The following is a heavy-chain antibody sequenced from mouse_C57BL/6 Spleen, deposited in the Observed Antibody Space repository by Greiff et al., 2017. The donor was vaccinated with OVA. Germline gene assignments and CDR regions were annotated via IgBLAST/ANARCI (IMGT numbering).Heavy chain of an antibody. CDR1: GYTFTSYW. Sequence: VKLQQPGAELVRPGTSVKLSCKASGYTFTSYWMHWVKQRPGQGLEWIGVIDPSDSYTNYNQKFKGKATLTVDTSSSTAYMQLSSLTSEDSAVYYCARKDYGAMDYWGQGTSVTVSS. CDR2: IDPSDSYT. V-gene: IGHV1-59*01. D-gene: IGHD1-1*01. J-gene: IGHJ4*01. CDR3: ARKDYGAMDY.